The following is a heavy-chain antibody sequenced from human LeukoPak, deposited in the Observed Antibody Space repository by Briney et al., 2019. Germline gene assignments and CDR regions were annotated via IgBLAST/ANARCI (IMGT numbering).Heavy chain of an antibody. CDR2: INPSGGST. V-gene: IGHV1-46*01. Sequence: GASVKVSCKASGYTFSSYYMHWVRQAPGQGLEWMGTINPSGGSTSYAQKFQGSVTVTRDMSTSTVYMELSSLRSEDTAVYYCARGLATRSDYYFDYWGQGTLVTVSS. CDR3: ARGLATRSDYYFDY. CDR1: GYTFSSYY. D-gene: IGHD5-24*01. J-gene: IGHJ4*02.